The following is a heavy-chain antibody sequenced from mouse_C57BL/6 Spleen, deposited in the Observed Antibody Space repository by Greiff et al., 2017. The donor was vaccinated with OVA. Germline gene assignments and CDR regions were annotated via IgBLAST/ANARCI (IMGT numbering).Heavy chain of an antibody. CDR2: IYPSDSET. CDR3: ARGNWDVNYAMDY. CDR1: GYTFTSYW. D-gene: IGHD4-1*01. V-gene: IGHV1-61*01. Sequence: QVQLKQPGAELVRPGSSVKLSCKASGYTFTSYWMDWVKQRPGQGLEWIGNIYPSDSETHYNQKFKDKATLTVDKSSSTAYMQLSSLTSEDSAVYYCARGNWDVNYAMDYWGQGTSVTVSS. J-gene: IGHJ4*01.